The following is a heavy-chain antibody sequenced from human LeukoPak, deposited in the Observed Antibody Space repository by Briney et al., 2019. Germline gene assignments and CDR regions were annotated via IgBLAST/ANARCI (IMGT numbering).Heavy chain of an antibody. CDR2: INHSGST. CDR3: ARRPLGYCSSTSCPTPYYFDY. CDR1: GGSLSGYY. V-gene: IGHV4-34*01. D-gene: IGHD2-2*01. Sequence: SETLSLTCAVYGGSLSGYYWSWIRQPPGKGLEWIGEINHSGSTNYNPSLKSRVAISVDTSKNQFSLKLSSVTAADTAVYYCARRPLGYCSSTSCPTPYYFDYWGQGTLVTVSS. J-gene: IGHJ4*02.